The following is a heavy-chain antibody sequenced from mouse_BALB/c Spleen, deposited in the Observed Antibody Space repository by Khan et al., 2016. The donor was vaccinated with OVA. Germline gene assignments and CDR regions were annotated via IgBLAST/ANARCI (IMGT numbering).Heavy chain of an antibody. Sequence: EVQLQESGTVLARPGASVKMSCKASGYSFTDYLIHWVKQRPGQGLEWIGDIFPGNSDTTYNQKFRDKAKLTADTSASAAYMELSSLTNEDSAVYYCTRGGYSSFAYWGQGTLVTVSA. D-gene: IGHD1-3*01. CDR3: TRGGYSSFAY. CDR2: IFPGNSDT. CDR1: GYSFTDYL. V-gene: IGHV1-5*01. J-gene: IGHJ3*01.